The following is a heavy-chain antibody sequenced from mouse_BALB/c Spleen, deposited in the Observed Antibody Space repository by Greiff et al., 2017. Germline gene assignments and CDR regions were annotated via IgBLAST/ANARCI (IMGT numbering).Heavy chain of an antibody. Sequence: EVMLVESGGGLVKPGGSLKLSCAASGFAFSSYDMSWVRQTPEKRLEWVAYISSGGGSTYYPDTVKGRFTISRDNAKNTLYLQMSSLKSEDTAMYYCARSITTSRFAYWGQGTLVTVSA. CDR3: ARSITTSRFAY. CDR2: ISSGGGST. J-gene: IGHJ3*01. CDR1: GFAFSSYD. V-gene: IGHV5-12-1*01. D-gene: IGHD2-4*01.